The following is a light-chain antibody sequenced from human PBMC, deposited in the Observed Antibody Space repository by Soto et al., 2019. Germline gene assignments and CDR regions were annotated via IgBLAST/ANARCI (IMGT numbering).Light chain of an antibody. CDR3: SSYTSSSTYVV. V-gene: IGLV2-14*01. CDR2: DVN. J-gene: IGLJ2*01. Sequence: QSALTQPASVSGSPGQSITISCTGTSSDVGGYNYVSWYQQHPGKAPKVMIYDVNNRPSGVSNRFSGSKSGNTASLTIVGLQAEDEADYYCSSYTSSSTYVVFGGGTKVTVL. CDR1: SSDVGGYNY.